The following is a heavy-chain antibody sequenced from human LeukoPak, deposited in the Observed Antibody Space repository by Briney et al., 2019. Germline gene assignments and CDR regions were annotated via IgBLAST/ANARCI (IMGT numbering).Heavy chain of an antibody. J-gene: IGHJ3*02. Sequence: PSETLSLTCTVSGGSISSYYWSWIRQRPGKGLEWIGYIYYSGSTNYNPSLKSRVTISVDTSKNQFSLKLSSVTAADTAVYYCARDPGQHDAFDIWGQGTMVTVSS. CDR3: ARDPGQHDAFDI. CDR1: GGSISSYY. V-gene: IGHV4-59*01. CDR2: IYYSGST.